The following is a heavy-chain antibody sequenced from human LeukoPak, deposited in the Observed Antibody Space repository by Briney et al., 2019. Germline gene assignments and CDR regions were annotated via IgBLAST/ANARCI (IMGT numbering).Heavy chain of an antibody. Sequence: ASVKVSCKTSGYTFNDYYVHWVRQAPGQGLEWMGWINPNSGRTNYAPTFQGRVTLTTDTSISTAYMELSGLISGDTALYYCARDSSDVLTGYYHFWGQGTLVTASS. J-gene: IGHJ4*02. CDR2: INPNSGRT. D-gene: IGHD3-9*01. V-gene: IGHV1-2*02. CDR3: ARDSSDVLTGYYHF. CDR1: GYTFNDYY.